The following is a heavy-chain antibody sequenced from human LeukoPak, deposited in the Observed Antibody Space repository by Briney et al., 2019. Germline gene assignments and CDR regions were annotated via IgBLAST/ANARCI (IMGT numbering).Heavy chain of an antibody. Sequence: GGSLRLSCAASGFTFSSYSMSWVRQAPGKGLEWVSSISSSRGYIYYADSMKGRFTISRDNAKNSLYLQMTSLRAEDTVLYYCAKGYGDYVIRDYYYMDVWGKGTTVTVSS. CDR2: ISSSRGYI. V-gene: IGHV3-21*01. CDR3: AKGYGDYVIRDYYYMDV. J-gene: IGHJ6*03. CDR1: GFTFSSYS. D-gene: IGHD4-17*01.